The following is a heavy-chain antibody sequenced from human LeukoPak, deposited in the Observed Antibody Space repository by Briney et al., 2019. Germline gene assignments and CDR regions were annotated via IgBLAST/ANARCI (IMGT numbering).Heavy chain of an antibody. Sequence: GGSLRLSCAASGFSFSTYGFHWVRQAPGKGLEWVSFIRYDGTKGYYADSVKGRFTISRDDSKNMLYLQMNSLRDEDTAVYYCAKDEGPYRWFDPWGQGTLVTVSS. J-gene: IGHJ5*02. CDR3: AKDEGPYRWFDP. CDR2: IRYDGTKG. D-gene: IGHD3-16*01. V-gene: IGHV3-30*02. CDR1: GFSFSTYG.